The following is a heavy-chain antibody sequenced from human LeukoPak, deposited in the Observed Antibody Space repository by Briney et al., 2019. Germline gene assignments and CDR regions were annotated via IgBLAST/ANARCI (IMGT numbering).Heavy chain of an antibody. CDR1: GFTFNRHA. D-gene: IGHD1-26*01. CDR3: ARRGEYEWGPFDI. Sequence: GGSLRLSCVASGFTFNRHAMNWVRQVPGKGLEWVSTISGSGDKTFYADSERGRFTIYRDNSKNTLDLQMNSLRDEDTAVYYCARRGEYEWGPFDIWGQGTMVVVSS. CDR2: ISGSGDKT. J-gene: IGHJ3*02. V-gene: IGHV3-23*01.